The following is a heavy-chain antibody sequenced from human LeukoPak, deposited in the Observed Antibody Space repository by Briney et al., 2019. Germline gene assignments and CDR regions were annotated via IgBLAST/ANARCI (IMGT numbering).Heavy chain of an antibody. D-gene: IGHD3-9*01. Sequence: GGSLRLFCAASGFTFSNAWMSWVRQAPGKGLEWVGRIKSKTDGGTTDYAAPVKGRFTISRDDSKNTLYLQMNSLKTEDTAVYYCTTEPTYYDILTGYSNFDYWGQGTLVTVSS. CDR3: TTEPTYYDILTGYSNFDY. V-gene: IGHV3-15*01. CDR1: GFTFSNAW. J-gene: IGHJ4*02. CDR2: IKSKTDGGTT.